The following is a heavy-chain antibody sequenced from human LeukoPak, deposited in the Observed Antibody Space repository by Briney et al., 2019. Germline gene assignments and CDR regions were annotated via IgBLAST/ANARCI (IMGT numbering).Heavy chain of an antibody. CDR1: GGSFSGYY. V-gene: IGHV4-34*01. J-gene: IGHJ4*02. CDR2: INHSGST. CDR3: ARAGFGGFIIPSDYFDY. D-gene: IGHD3-3*01. Sequence: SETLSLTCAVYGGSFSGYYWSWIRQPPGKGVEWLGEINHSGSTNYNPSLKSRVTISVDTSKNQFSLKLSSVPAEDTAVYYCARAGFGGFIIPSDYFDYWGQGTLVTVSS.